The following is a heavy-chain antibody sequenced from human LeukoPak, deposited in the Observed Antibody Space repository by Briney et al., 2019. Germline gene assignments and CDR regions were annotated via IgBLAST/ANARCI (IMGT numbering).Heavy chain of an antibody. CDR2: IIGSGESA. J-gene: IGHJ4*02. D-gene: IGHD2-2*01. CDR1: GFTFTSYA. Sequence: GGSLRLSCAASGFTFTSYAMNWVRQAPGQGLEWVAVIIGSGESAHYADSVKGRFTISRDNSKNTLYLQMNSLRAEDTAVYYCAKEVVVVPAVMDYWGQGTLVTVSS. CDR3: AKEVVVVPAVMDY. V-gene: IGHV3-23*01.